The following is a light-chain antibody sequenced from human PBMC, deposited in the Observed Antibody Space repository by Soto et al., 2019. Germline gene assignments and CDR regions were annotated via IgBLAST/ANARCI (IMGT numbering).Light chain of an antibody. V-gene: IGKV4-1*01. Sequence: DIVMTQSPDSLAVSLGERATINCKSSQSVLYSSNNKNYLAWYQQKPGQPPKLLIYWASTRESGVPDRFSGSGSRTDFTLTISSLQAEDVAVYYCQQYYSTPFPFGQGTKLEIK. CDR2: WAS. CDR1: QSVLYSSNNKNY. CDR3: QQYYSTPFP. J-gene: IGKJ2*01.